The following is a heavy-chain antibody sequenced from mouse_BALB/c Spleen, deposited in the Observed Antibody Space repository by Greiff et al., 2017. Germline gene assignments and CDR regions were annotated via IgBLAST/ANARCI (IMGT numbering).Heavy chain of an antibody. CDR3: ERGAKGNFFTYYFDY. CDR2: ISYSGST. V-gene: IGHV3-2*02. D-gene: IGHD2-1*01. CDR1: GYSITSDYA. J-gene: IGHJ2*01. Sequence: VQLKESGPGLVKPSQSLSLTCTVTGYSITSDYAWNWIRQFPGNKLGWMGYISYSGSTSYNPSLKSRISITRDTSKNQFFLQLNSVTTEDTATYYCERGAKGNFFTYYFDYWGQGTTLTVSS.